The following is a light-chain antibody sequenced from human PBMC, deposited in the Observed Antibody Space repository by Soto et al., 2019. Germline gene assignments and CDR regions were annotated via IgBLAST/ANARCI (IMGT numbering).Light chain of an antibody. V-gene: IGKV1-5*01. CDR3: QQYNSYPWT. J-gene: IGKJ1*01. Sequence: DIQMTQSPSTLSASVGDGVTITCRASQRISTWLAWYQQKPGKAPKLLIYDVSSLESGVPSRFSGSGSGTEFTLAISSLQPDDFATYYCQQYNSYPWTFGQGTKVDIK. CDR1: QRISTW. CDR2: DVS.